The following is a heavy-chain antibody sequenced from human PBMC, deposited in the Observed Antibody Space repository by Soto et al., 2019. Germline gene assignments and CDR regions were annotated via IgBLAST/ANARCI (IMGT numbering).Heavy chain of an antibody. Sequence: QVQLVESGGGVVQPGRSLRFSCEASGFIFSSYGMHWVRQAPGKGLEWVALITYDGSNADYADSVKGRFTISRDDSENTLYLQMNSLRSEDTALYYCARDRGYQLRLDYGMDVWGQGTTVTVSS. V-gene: IGHV3-30*03. D-gene: IGHD2-2*01. CDR1: GFIFSSYG. CDR2: ITYDGSNA. CDR3: ARDRGYQLRLDYGMDV. J-gene: IGHJ6*02.